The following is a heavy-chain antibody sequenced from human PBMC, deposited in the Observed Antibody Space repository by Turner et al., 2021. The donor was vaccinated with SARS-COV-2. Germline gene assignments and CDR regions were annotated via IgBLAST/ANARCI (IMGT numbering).Heavy chain of an antibody. CDR2: IYYSGSA. J-gene: IGHJ6*02. V-gene: IGHV4-39*01. Sequence: QLQLQESDPGLVKPSETLSLTCTVSGGSISSSSYYWGWIRQPPGKGLEWIGNIYYSGSAYYNPSLKSRGTISADPSKNQFSLKLTSVTAADTAVYYCARLMDTAMDYYGTDVWGQGTTVTVSS. D-gene: IGHD5-18*01. CDR3: ARLMDTAMDYYGTDV. CDR1: GGSISSSSYY.